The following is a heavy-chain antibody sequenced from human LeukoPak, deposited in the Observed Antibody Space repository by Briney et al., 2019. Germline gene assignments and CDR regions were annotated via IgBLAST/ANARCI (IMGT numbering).Heavy chain of an antibody. V-gene: IGHV4-59*01. J-gene: IGHJ4*02. D-gene: IGHD2-2*01. CDR1: GGSISSYH. CDR2: IYYNGRA. Sequence: SETLSLTCTVSGGSISSYHWSWLRHPPGKGLDWIGYIYYNGRASYNPSLKSRVTISVDTSKNQFSLKLSSVTAADAAVYFCARGYCSGTRCFDYWGQGTLVTVSS. CDR3: ARGYCSGTRCFDY.